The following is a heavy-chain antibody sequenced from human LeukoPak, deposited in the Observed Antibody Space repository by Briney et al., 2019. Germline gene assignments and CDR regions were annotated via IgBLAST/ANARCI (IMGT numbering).Heavy chain of an antibody. J-gene: IGHJ6*02. CDR2: ISYDGSNK. CDR3: AKGFLGAGMDV. D-gene: IGHD3-3*01. Sequence: GGSLRLSCAASGFTFSSYGMHWVRQAPGKGLEWVAVISYDGSNKYYAVSVKGRFTISRDNSKNTLYLQMNSLRAEDTAVYYCAKGFLGAGMDVWGQGTTVTVSS. V-gene: IGHV3-30*18. CDR1: GFTFSSYG.